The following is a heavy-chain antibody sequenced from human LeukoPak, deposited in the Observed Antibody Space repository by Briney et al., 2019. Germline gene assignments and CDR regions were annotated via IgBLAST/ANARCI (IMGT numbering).Heavy chain of an antibody. CDR3: ARTTYYYDSSGYWVY. D-gene: IGHD3-22*01. V-gene: IGHV3-7*01. CDR1: GFTFSIYW. Sequence: PGGSLRLSCAASGFTFSIYWMRWVPQAPGKGREWVPNIKQDGSEKYYVDSVKGRFTISRDNAKNSLYLQMNSLRAEDTAVYYCARTTYYYDSSGYWVYWGQGTLVTVSS. CDR2: IKQDGSEK. J-gene: IGHJ4*02.